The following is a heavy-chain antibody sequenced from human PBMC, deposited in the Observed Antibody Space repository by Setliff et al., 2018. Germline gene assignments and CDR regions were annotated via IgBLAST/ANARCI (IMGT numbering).Heavy chain of an antibody. CDR1: GYTFTSYD. CDR2: MNPNSGNT. V-gene: IGHV1-8*02. D-gene: IGHD3-16*02. CDR3: ARTMITFGGVIVHAFDI. Sequence: ASVKVSCKASGYTFTSYDINWVRQATGQGLEWMGWMNPNSGNTGYAQKFQGRVTMTRNTPISTAYMELSSLRSEDTAVYYCARTMITFGGVIVHAFDIWGQGTMVTVSS. J-gene: IGHJ3*02.